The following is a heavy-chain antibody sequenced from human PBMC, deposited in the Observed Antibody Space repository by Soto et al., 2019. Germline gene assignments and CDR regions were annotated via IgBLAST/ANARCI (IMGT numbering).Heavy chain of an antibody. CDR2: IWYDGSNK. Sequence: QVQLVESGGGVVQPGRSLRLSCAASGFTFSSYGIHWVRQAPGKGLEWVXVIWYDGSNKYYADSVKGRFTISRDNSKNTLYLQMNSLRAEDTAVYYCARDGGYSSGWPRGYFDYWGQGTLVTVSS. CDR1: GFTFSSYG. D-gene: IGHD6-19*01. J-gene: IGHJ4*02. CDR3: ARDGGYSSGWPRGYFDY. V-gene: IGHV3-33*01.